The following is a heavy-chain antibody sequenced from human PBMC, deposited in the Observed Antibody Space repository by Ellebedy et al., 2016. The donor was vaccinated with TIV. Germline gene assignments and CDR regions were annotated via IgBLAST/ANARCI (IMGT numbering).Heavy chain of an antibody. CDR2: ISSSSSTI. J-gene: IGHJ6*02. Sequence: GESLKISCAASGFTFSSYSMNWVRQAPGKGLEWVSYISSSSSTIYYADSVKGRFTISRDNAKNSLYLQMNSLRDEDTAVYYCARDEGITPAAQGSYYYYGMDVWGQGTTVTVSS. V-gene: IGHV3-48*02. CDR1: GFTFSSYS. CDR3: ARDEGITPAAQGSYYYYGMDV. D-gene: IGHD2-2*01.